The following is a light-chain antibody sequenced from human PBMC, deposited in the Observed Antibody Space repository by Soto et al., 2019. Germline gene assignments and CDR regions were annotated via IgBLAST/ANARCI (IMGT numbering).Light chain of an antibody. CDR2: LNSDGSH. CDR3: QTWGTGPFV. Sequence: QLVLTQSPSASASLGASVKLTCTLSSGHSSYAIAWHQQQPEKGPRYLMKLNSDGSHSKGDGIPDRFSGSSSGAERYLTIYSLQSEDEADYYCQTWGTGPFVFGTGTKLTVL. CDR1: SGHSSYA. V-gene: IGLV4-69*01. J-gene: IGLJ1*01.